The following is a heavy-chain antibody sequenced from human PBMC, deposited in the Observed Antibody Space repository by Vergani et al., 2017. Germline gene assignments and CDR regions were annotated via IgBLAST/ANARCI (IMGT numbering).Heavy chain of an antibody. CDR1: GGSFTSYH. CDR2: IDHTGRP. J-gene: IGHJ6*03. Sequence: QVQLQQWGGGLLKPSETLSLTCVVNGGSFTSYHWTWIRQSPGEGLEWVGDIDHTGRPEYNPSLKSRLTMSVDKSRNQFSLTLNSVTATDTAIYFCARVNTETNGHLYYYYYMDVWGQGTAVTGS. D-gene: IGHD4-11*01. CDR3: ARVNTETNGHLYYYYYMDV. V-gene: IGHV4-34*01.